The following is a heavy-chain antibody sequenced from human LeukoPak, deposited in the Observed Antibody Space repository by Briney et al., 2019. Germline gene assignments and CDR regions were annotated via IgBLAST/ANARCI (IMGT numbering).Heavy chain of an antibody. CDR3: ARESTWNDY. CDR2: INPSGGST. V-gene: IGHV1-46*01. Sequence: ASVKVSCKASGYTFTSYYIHWVRQAPGQGLEWVGLINPSGGSTSYAQKFQGRVTMTRDTSTSTVYMELSSLRSEDTALYYCARESTWNDYWGQGTLVTVSP. CDR1: GYTFTSYY. J-gene: IGHJ4*02. D-gene: IGHD2/OR15-2a*01.